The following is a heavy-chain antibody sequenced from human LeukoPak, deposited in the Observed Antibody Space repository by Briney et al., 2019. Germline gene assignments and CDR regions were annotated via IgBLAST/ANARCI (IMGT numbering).Heavy chain of an antibody. D-gene: IGHD2-15*01. Sequence: GGSLRLSCAASGLSLSSYWMTSVRQAPGKGLEWVANMKEDGSAKSYVASVKGRFTISRDHDKNSLYLQMNSLRVEYTAVYYCARDYDYFSGHNLDAYDIGGQGTTLIVSS. CDR1: GLSLSSYW. CDR3: ARDYDYFSGHNLDAYDI. J-gene: IGHJ3*02. CDR2: MKEDGSAK. V-gene: IGHV3-7*01.